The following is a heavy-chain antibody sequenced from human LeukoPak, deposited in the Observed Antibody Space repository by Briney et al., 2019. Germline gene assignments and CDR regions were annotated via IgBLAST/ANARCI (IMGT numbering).Heavy chain of an antibody. V-gene: IGHV3-33*01. D-gene: IGHD6-6*01. J-gene: IGHJ4*02. Sequence: GRSLRLSCAASGFTFSSYGMHWVRQAPGKGLEWVAVIWYDGSNKYYADSVKGRFTISRDNSKNTLYLQMNSLRAEDTAVYYCARDLSFEYSSSSAPGYFDYWGQGTLVTVSS. CDR2: IWYDGSNK. CDR3: ARDLSFEYSSSSAPGYFDY. CDR1: GFTFSSYG.